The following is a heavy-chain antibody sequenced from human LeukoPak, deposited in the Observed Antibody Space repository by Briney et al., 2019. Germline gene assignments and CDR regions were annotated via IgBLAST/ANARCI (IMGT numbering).Heavy chain of an antibody. CDR3: AREARLRGSGSYPYYFDY. D-gene: IGHD3-10*01. CDR1: GFTVSSNY. J-gene: IGHJ4*02. V-gene: IGHV3-53*01. CDR2: IYSGGST. Sequence: GGSLRLSCAASGFTVSSNYMSWVRQAPGKGLEWVSVIYSGGSTYYADSVKGRFTISRDNSKNTLYLQMNSLRAEDTAVYYCAREARLRGSGSYPYYFDYWGQGTLVTVSS.